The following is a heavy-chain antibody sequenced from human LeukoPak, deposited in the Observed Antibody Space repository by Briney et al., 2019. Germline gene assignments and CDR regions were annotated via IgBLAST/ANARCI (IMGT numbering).Heavy chain of an antibody. CDR1: GGSFSGYY. CDR2: TNHSGST. V-gene: IGHV4-34*01. D-gene: IGHD3-10*01. CDR3: RLWFGELPMQYYYYYGMDV. J-gene: IGHJ6*04. Sequence: SETLSLTCAVYGGSFSGYYWSWIRQPPGKGLEWIGETNHSGSTNYNPSLKSRVTISVDTSKNQFSLKLSSVTAADTAVYYCRLWFGELPMQYYYYYGMDVWGKGTTVTVSS.